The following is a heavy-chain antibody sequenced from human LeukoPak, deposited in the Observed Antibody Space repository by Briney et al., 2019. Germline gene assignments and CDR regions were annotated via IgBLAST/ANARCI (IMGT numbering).Heavy chain of an antibody. Sequence: PGGSLRLSCATSGFTFDEHAMHWVRQVPGRGLEWVSLISGDGANEYYADSVKGRFTISRDNSRSSLFLRLNSLRTEDTALYFCAKRSGAPSNFDYWGQGVLVTVSS. D-gene: IGHD1-1*01. CDR1: GFTFDEHA. CDR2: ISGDGANE. V-gene: IGHV3-43*02. CDR3: AKRSGAPSNFDY. J-gene: IGHJ4*02.